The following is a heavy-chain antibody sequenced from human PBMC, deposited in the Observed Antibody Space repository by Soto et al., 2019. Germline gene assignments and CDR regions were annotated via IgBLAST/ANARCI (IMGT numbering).Heavy chain of an antibody. CDR2: IYHSGST. CDR3: ARGVLEVTIFGVVSYYYGMDV. V-gene: IGHV4-38-2*01. D-gene: IGHD3-3*01. Sequence: SLTCAVSGYSISSGYYWGWIRQPPGKGLEWIGSIYHSGSTYYNPSLKSRVTISVDTSKNQFSLKLSSVTAADTAVYYCARGVLEVTIFGVVSYYYGMDVWGQGTTVTVSS. J-gene: IGHJ6*02. CDR1: GYSISSGYY.